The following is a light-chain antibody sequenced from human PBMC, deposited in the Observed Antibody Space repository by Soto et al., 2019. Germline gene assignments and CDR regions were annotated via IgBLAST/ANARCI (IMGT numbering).Light chain of an antibody. CDR1: QSVSNT. V-gene: IGKV3-15*01. Sequence: ILMTQSPATLSVSPGERATLSCRASQSVSNTLAWYQQKPGQAPRLLISDASTRATGIPARFSGSGSGTELTLTISGLQSEDFAVYYCHQYNNWPPWTFGQGTKVEIK. J-gene: IGKJ1*01. CDR3: HQYNNWPPWT. CDR2: DAS.